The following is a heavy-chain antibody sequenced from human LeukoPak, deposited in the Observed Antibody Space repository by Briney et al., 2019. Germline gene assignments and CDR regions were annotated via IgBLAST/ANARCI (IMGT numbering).Heavy chain of an antibody. V-gene: IGHV3-21*01. Sequence: GGSLRLSCAASGFTFSTFAMHWVRQSPGKGLEWVSSITGSGPYILYADSVKRRFTISRDNAKNSLYLQMNSLRAEDTAVYYCASYYDFWSGPFDYWGQGTLVTVSS. CDR1: GFTFSTFA. CDR2: ITGSGPYI. J-gene: IGHJ4*02. D-gene: IGHD3-3*01. CDR3: ASYYDFWSGPFDY.